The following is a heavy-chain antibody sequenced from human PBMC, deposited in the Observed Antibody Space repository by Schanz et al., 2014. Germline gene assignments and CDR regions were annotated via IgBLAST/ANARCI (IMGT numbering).Heavy chain of an antibody. CDR3: ARDRRRYCSTASCLHDNWFDP. D-gene: IGHD2-2*01. V-gene: IGHV1-69*08. Sequence: QVQLVQSGADVKKPGSSVRVSCKASGGTFSRLTFSWVRQAPGQGLEWMGRIIPILGIANYAQKFQGRVTMTRDTSTSTVYMELSSLRSEDTAVYYCARDRRRYCSTASCLHDNWFDPWGQGTLVIVSS. CDR2: IIPILGIA. J-gene: IGHJ5*02. CDR1: GGTFSRLT.